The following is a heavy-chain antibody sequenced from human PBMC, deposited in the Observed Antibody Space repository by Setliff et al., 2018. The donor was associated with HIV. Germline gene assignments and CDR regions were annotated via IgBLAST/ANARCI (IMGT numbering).Heavy chain of an antibody. CDR1: GGSISSDY. CDR2: IYASGST. Sequence: PSETLSLTCTVSGGSISSDYWSWIRQPPGKGLEWIGHIYASGSTNYNPSLKSRVTMSVDTARNQFSLELTSVTATDTAVYYCARDRRDDYYLTAYFDSLGQGTVVTVSS. CDR3: ARDRRDDYYLTAYFDS. D-gene: IGHD1-26*01. V-gene: IGHV4-4*08. J-gene: IGHJ4*02.